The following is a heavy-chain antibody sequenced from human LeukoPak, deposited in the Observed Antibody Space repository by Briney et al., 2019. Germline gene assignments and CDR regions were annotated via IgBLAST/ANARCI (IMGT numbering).Heavy chain of an antibody. Sequence: ASVKVSCKASGYTFTSYGISWVRQSPGQGLEWMRWISAYNGNTNYAQKLQGRVTMTTDTSTSTAYMELRSLRSDDTAVYYCARDIAEQWLVRKYYFDYWGQGTLVTVSS. V-gene: IGHV1-18*01. CDR3: ARDIAEQWLVRKYYFDY. CDR2: ISAYNGNT. CDR1: GYTFTSYG. J-gene: IGHJ4*02. D-gene: IGHD6-19*01.